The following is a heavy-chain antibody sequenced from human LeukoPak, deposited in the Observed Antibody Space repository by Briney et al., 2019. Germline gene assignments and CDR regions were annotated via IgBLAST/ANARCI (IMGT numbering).Heavy chain of an antibody. Sequence: GGSLRLSCAASGFTFSSYSMNWVRQAPGKGLEWVSSISSSSSYIYYADSVKGRFTISRDNAKNSLYLQMNSLRAEDTAVYYCARDYPGPPLYGSGSYQSRHWGQGTLVTVSS. J-gene: IGHJ4*02. CDR1: GFTFSSYS. V-gene: IGHV3-21*01. CDR2: ISSSSSYI. CDR3: ARDYPGPPLYGSGSYQSRH. D-gene: IGHD3-10*01.